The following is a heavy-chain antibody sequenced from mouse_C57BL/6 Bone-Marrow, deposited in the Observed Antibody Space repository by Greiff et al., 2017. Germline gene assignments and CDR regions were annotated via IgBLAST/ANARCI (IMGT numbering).Heavy chain of an antibody. CDR3: ARSGSYSNYVYYAMDY. V-gene: IGHV1-81*01. CDR1: GYTFTSYG. D-gene: IGHD2-5*01. CDR2: IYPRSGNT. Sequence: QVQLQQSGAELARPGASVKLSCKASGYTFTSYGISWVKQRTGQGLEWIGEIYPRSGNTYYNEKFKGKATLTADKSSSTAYMELRSLTSEDSAVYFCARSGSYSNYVYYAMDYWGQGTSVTVSS. J-gene: IGHJ4*01.